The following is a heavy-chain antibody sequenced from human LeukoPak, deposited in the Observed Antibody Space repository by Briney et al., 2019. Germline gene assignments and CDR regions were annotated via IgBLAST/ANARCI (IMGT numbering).Heavy chain of an antibody. V-gene: IGHV1-69*04. CDR3: AKHSSSWYEFDY. CDR2: IIPIFGIA. CDR1: GGTFSSYA. Sequence: ASVKASCKASGGTFSSYAISWVRQAPGQGLEWMGRIIPIFGIANYAQKFQGRVTITADKSTSTAYMELSSLRSEDTAVYYCAKHSSSWYEFDYWGQATLVTVSS. J-gene: IGHJ4*02. D-gene: IGHD6-13*01.